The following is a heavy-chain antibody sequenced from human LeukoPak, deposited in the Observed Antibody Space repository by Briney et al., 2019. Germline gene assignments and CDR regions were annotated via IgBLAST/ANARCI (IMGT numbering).Heavy chain of an antibody. CDR2: IFPHYSDT. V-gene: IGHV5-51*01. CDR1: GYSFQDYW. D-gene: IGHD2-2*02. J-gene: IGHJ6*02. Sequence: GESLKISCKGSGYSFQDYWIGWVRQMPGKGPGLMGRIFPHYSDTKYSPSFEGQVTISVDKSISTAYVQWGSLRVSDTAIYYCAKFGIRGCSSSTRCYTSFFYYGMDVWGQGTTVTVSS. CDR3: AKFGIRGCSSSTRCYTSFFYYGMDV.